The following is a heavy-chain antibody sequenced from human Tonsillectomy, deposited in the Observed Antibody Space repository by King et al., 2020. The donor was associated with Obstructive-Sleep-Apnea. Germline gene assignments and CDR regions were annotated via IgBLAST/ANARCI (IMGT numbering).Heavy chain of an antibody. D-gene: IGHD3-10*01. Sequence: VQLQESGPGLVKPSETLSLTCTVSGGSISSYYWSWIRQPPGKGLEWIGYIYYSGSTNYNPSLKSRVTIAVDTSKNQFSLTLSSVTAADPAVYYCARSGGRGILYYYGMDVWGQGTTVTVSS. CDR2: IYYSGST. V-gene: IGHV4-59*08. CDR1: GGSISSYY. J-gene: IGHJ6*02. CDR3: ARSGGRGILYYYGMDV.